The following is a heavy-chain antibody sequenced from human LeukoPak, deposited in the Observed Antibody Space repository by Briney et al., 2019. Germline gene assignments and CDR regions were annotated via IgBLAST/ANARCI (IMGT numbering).Heavy chain of an antibody. CDR3: ARSNSYGYVRTMEV. J-gene: IGHJ6*02. Sequence: GGSLRLSCVASGFTFSDYYMNWIRQAPGKGLEWVSYITTSGSTIYYIDSVKGRFTISRDNAKNSLYLQMNSLRAEDTAVYYFARSNSYGYVRTMEVWAKGPRSPSP. D-gene: IGHD5-18*01. CDR1: GFTFSDYY. CDR2: ITTSGSTI. V-gene: IGHV3-11*01.